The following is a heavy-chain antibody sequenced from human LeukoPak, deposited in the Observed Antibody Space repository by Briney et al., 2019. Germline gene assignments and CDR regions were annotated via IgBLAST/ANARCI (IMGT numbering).Heavy chain of an antibody. CDR3: VTGEDNTPRGPGVPDS. V-gene: IGHV3-74*01. D-gene: IGHD1-1*01. CDR2: INSDGNNA. CDR1: GSTFRNFW. J-gene: IGHJ5*01. Sequence: GGSLRLSCEASGSTFRNFWLLWVRQAPGKGLVWVSRINSDGNNARYADSVKGRFTISRDNAKNTLFLQMNSLTAEDTAVYYCVTGEDNTPRGPGVPDSWGKEILVTVS.